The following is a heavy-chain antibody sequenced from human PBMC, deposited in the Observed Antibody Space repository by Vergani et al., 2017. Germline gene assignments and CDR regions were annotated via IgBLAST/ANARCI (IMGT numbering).Heavy chain of an antibody. CDR3: AGGADCSSTGCYAGGWFDP. Sequence: QVQLQESGPGLVKPSQTLSLTCTVSGGSISSGGYYWSWIRQHPGKGLEWIGYIYYSGSTYYNPSLKSRVTISVDTSKNQFSLKLSSVTAADTAVYYCAGGADCSSTGCYAGGWFDPWGQGTLVTVSS. J-gene: IGHJ5*02. D-gene: IGHD2-2*01. CDR2: IYYSGST. CDR1: GGSISSGGYY. V-gene: IGHV4-31*03.